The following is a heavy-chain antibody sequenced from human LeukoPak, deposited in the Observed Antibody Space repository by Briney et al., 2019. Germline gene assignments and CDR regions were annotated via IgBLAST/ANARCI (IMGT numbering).Heavy chain of an antibody. CDR1: GFTFDEYA. J-gene: IGHJ4*02. D-gene: IGHD3-22*01. Sequence: TGGSLRLSCAASGFTFDEYAMSWVRQLPGKGLEWVSGLNWNGDTTDYADSVRGRFTISRDNAKNSLYLQMNSLTAEDTAFYYSASRHSDGYFDYWGQGTLVTVSS. V-gene: IGHV3-20*04. CDR2: LNWNGDTT. CDR3: ASRHSDGYFDY.